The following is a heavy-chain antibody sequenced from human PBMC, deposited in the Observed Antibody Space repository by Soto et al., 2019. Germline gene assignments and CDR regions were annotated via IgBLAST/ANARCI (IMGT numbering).Heavy chain of an antibody. CDR3: ARHGSSSTSNYYYYGMDV. D-gene: IGHD3-10*01. CDR2: IYPGDSDT. V-gene: IGHV5-51*01. CDR1: GYSFTTYW. J-gene: IGHJ6*02. Sequence: GESLKISCKASGYSFTTYWIGWVRQMPGRGLEWMGIIYPGDSDTRCSPSFQGQVTISADKSISTTYLQWSSLKASDTAMYYCARHGSSSTSNYYYYGMDVWGQGTTVTVS.